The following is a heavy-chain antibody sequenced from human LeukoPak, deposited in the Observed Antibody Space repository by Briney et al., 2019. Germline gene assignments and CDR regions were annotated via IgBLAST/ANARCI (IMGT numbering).Heavy chain of an antibody. D-gene: IGHD3-10*01. V-gene: IGHV3-30*02. CDR1: GFTFSSYG. CDR2: IRYDGSNK. CDR3: AKVRLGYYFDY. J-gene: IGHJ4*02. Sequence: GGSLRLSCAASGFTFSSYGMHWARQAPGKGLEWVAFIRYDGSNKYYADSVKGRFTISRDNSKNTLYLQMNSLRAEDTAVYYCAKVRLGYYFDYWGQGTLVTVSS.